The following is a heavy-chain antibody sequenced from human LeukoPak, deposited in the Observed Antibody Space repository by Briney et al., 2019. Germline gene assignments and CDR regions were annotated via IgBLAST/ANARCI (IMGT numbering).Heavy chain of an antibody. D-gene: IGHD2-2*01. CDR1: GFSFSTYG. V-gene: IGHV3-30*18. Sequence: QPGGSLRLSCAASGFSFSTYGMHWVRQAPGKGLEWVSAISSDGSSEFYAGSVKGRFTISRDNSQSTLYLQMNSLRAEDTAVYYCAKDIVVVPAERGAFDIWGQGTMVTVSS. CDR2: ISSDGSSE. CDR3: AKDIVVVPAERGAFDI. J-gene: IGHJ3*02.